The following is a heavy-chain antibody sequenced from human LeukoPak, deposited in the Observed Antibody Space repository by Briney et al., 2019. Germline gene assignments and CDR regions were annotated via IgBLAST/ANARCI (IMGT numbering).Heavy chain of an antibody. D-gene: IGHD1-26*01. V-gene: IGHV3-23*01. Sequence: PGGSLRLSCAASGFTFSSYAMSWVRQAPGKGLEWVSAITGSGGSTYYADSVKGRFTISRDNSKNTLYLQMNSLRAEDTAIYFCAKERDPYSGSYFGYWGQGTLVTVSS. CDR1: GFTFSSYA. CDR2: ITGSGGST. J-gene: IGHJ4*02. CDR3: AKERDPYSGSYFGY.